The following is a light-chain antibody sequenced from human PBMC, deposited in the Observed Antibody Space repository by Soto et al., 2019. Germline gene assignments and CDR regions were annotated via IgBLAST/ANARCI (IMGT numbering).Light chain of an antibody. Sequence: DIQMTQSPSSLSASVGDRVTITCRASPSITTYLNWYQQKPGKAPKLLISAASSLQSGVPSRFSGSGFGTDFTLLISSLQPDDFATCYCQQSYNTPLPFGGGTKVDIK. CDR2: AAS. CDR3: QQSYNTPLP. V-gene: IGKV1-39*01. CDR1: PSITTY. J-gene: IGKJ4*01.